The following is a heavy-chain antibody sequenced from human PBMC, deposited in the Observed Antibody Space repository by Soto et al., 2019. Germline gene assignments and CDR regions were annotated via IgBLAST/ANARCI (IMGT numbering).Heavy chain of an antibody. D-gene: IGHD3-3*01. J-gene: IGHJ4*02. V-gene: IGHV4-34*01. CDR3: ARGRGAIRFLEWLQQKRDY. Sequence: QVQLQQWGAGLLKPSETLSLTCAVYGGSFSGYYWSWIRQPPGKGLEWIGEINHSGSTNYNPSLKSRVTISVDTSKNQFSLKLSSVTAADTAVYYCARGRGAIRFLEWLQQKRDYWGQGTLVTVSS. CDR1: GGSFSGYY. CDR2: INHSGST.